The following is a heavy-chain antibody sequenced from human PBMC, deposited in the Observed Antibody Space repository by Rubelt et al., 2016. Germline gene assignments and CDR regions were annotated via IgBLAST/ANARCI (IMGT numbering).Heavy chain of an antibody. CDR3: ATTAADLYIWFDP. V-gene: IGHV4-39*01. CDR1: GGSISSSSYY. J-gene: IGHJ5*02. CDR2: VYYSGST. Sequence: QLQLQESGPGLVKPSETLSLTCTLSGGSISSSSYYWGWIRQPPGKGLELIGTVYYSGSTYYNPSLKSRVTISVDTSKNQFALWLGSVPAADTAVYYCATTAADLYIWFDPWGQGTLVTVSS. D-gene: IGHD6-25*01.